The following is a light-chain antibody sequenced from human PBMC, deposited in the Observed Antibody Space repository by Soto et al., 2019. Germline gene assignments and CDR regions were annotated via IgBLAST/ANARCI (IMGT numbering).Light chain of an antibody. CDR2: DVS. J-gene: IGLJ1*01. Sequence: QCALTQPASVSGSPGQSITISCTGTSTDVGGYNYVSWYQQHPGEAPKLMIYDVSNRPSGVSNRFSGSKSGNTASLTISGLRASYDSYDWCCSSTMRPLSTSVF. V-gene: IGLV2-14*01. CDR3: CSSTMRPLSTSV. CDR1: STDVGGYNY.